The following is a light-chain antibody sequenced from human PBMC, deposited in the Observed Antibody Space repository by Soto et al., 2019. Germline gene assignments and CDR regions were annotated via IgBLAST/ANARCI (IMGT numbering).Light chain of an antibody. V-gene: IGKV1-5*01. CDR2: DAF. J-gene: IGKJ5*01. Sequence: DIQMTQSPSTLSASVGDRVTITCRASQSISSWLAWYQQKPGKAPKLLIYDAFSLESGVPSRFSGSGSGIEFTLTISSLQPDDFATYYCQQYNSYSYTFGQGTRLEIK. CDR3: QQYNSYSYT. CDR1: QSISSW.